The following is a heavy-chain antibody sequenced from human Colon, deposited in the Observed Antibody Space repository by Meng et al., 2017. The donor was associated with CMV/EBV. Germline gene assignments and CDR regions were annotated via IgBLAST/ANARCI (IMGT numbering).Heavy chain of an antibody. D-gene: IGHD6-13*01. J-gene: IGHJ4*02. CDR1: GYPFSSYN. CDR3: ATGSVAADGERY. Sequence: CMASGYPFSSYNINCVRHAPWPWVEWMGYINPKTGDPTYVQDFRGRFVFSLDTSVSTAYPQISSLQGEDTAVYYCATGSVAADGERYWGQGTLVTVSS. V-gene: IGHV7-4-1*02. CDR2: INPKTGDP.